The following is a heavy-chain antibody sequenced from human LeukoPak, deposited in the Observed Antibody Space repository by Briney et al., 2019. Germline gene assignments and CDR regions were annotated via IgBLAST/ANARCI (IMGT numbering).Heavy chain of an antibody. CDR1: GFTFGDYA. Sequence: GGSLRLSCTASGFTFGDYAMSWVRQAPGKGLEWVGFIRSKTYGGTTEYAGSVKGRFTISRDDSKSIAYLQMNSLKTEDTAVYYCTRDHAIFGVVISSYFDLWGRGTLVTVSS. D-gene: IGHD3-3*01. V-gene: IGHV3-49*04. CDR2: IRSKTYGGTT. CDR3: TRDHAIFGVVISSYFDL. J-gene: IGHJ2*01.